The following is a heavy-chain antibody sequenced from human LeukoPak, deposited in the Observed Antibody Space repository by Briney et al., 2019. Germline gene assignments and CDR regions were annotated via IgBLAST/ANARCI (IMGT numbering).Heavy chain of an antibody. J-gene: IGHJ6*02. Sequence: GGSLRLSCAASGFTFSSYAMSWVRQAPRKGLEWVSAISGSGGSTYYADSVKGRFTISRDNSKNTLYLQMNSLRAEDTAVYYCAKNGEDYYDSSGYPYGMDVWGQGTTVTVSS. V-gene: IGHV3-23*01. CDR3: AKNGEDYYDSSGYPYGMDV. CDR1: GFTFSSYA. D-gene: IGHD3-22*01. CDR2: ISGSGGST.